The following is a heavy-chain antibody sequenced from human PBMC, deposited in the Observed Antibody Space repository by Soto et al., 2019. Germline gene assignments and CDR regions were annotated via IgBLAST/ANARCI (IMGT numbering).Heavy chain of an antibody. CDR1: GFTFSNYW. CDR3: ARDLGRTAAGYYCYYAMDV. J-gene: IGHJ6*02. D-gene: IGHD2-2*01. V-gene: IGHV3-7*01. Sequence: EVQLVESGGGLVQPGGSLRLSCAASGFTFSNYWMNWVRQAPGKGLEWVANIKQDGSEKYFVDSVKGRFTISRDNAKNSLYLQMNSLRAEDTAVYYCARDLGRTAAGYYCYYAMDVWGQGTTVTVSS. CDR2: IKQDGSEK.